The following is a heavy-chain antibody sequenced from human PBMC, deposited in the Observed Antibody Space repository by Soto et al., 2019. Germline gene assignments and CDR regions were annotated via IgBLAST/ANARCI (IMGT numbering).Heavy chain of an antibody. CDR1: GGSISSSSYY. CDR3: ARAEGIVVVVAAPPLGPIGY. D-gene: IGHD2-15*01. J-gene: IGHJ4*02. CDR2: IYYSGST. V-gene: IGHV4-39*01. Sequence: QLQLQESGPGLVKPSETLSLTCTVSGGSISSSSYYWGWIRQPPGKGLEWIGSIYYSGSTYYNPSLKSRVTISVDTSKNQFSLKLSSVTAADTAVYYCARAEGIVVVVAAPPLGPIGYWGQGTLVTVSS.